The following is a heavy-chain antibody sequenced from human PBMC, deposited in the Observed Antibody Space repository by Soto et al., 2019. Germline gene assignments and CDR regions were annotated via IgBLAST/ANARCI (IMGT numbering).Heavy chain of an antibody. D-gene: IGHD2-21*02. CDR2: ISDTSMTI. CDR1: GFTFITYS. CDR3: ARDAGPATANAFDI. J-gene: IGHJ3*02. V-gene: IGHV3-48*01. Sequence: GGSLRLSCAASGFTFITYSMNWVRQAPGKGLEWVSYISDTSMTIYYADSVKGRFTISRDNVKKSLYLQMNSLRAEDTAVYYCARDAGPATANAFDIWGQGTMVTVSS.